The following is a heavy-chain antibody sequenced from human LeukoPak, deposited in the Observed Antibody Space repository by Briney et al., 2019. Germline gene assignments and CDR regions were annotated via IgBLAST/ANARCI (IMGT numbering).Heavy chain of an antibody. CDR1: GFTFSSYS. D-gene: IGHD5-12*01. Sequence: PGGSLRLSCAASGFTFSSYSMNWVRQAPGKGLEWVSSISSSSSYIYYADSVKGRFTISRDNAKNSLYLQMNSLRAEDTAVYYCARAVVAEPYYYYGMAVWGKGTTVTVSS. V-gene: IGHV3-21*01. J-gene: IGHJ6*04. CDR2: ISSSSSYI. CDR3: ARAVVAEPYYYYGMAV.